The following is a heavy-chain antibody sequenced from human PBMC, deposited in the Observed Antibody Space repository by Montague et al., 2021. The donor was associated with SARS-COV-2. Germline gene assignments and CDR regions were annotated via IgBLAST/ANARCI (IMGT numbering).Heavy chain of an antibody. J-gene: IGHJ4*02. CDR3: ARGARQGYGFRLGSFDS. CDR2: IDKSGTT. V-gene: IGHV4-31*03. CDR1: GGSISYGGYF. D-gene: IGHD3-10*01. Sequence: TLSLTCTVSGGSISYGGYFWNWIRQHPGKGLEWIGYIDKSGTTQYNPSLKSRVTMSVDTSKNQFSLKLSSATAADTAVYYCARGARQGYGFRLGSFDSWGQGTLVTVSS.